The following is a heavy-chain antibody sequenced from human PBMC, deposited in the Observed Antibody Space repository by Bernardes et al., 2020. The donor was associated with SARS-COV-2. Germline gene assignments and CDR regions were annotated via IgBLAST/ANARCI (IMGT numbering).Heavy chain of an antibody. CDR2: IISSGTTT. CDR1: GFTFSNYY. V-gene: IGHV3-11*01. Sequence: GGSLRLSCAASGFTFSNYYMSWIRQAPGKGLEWLSYIISSGTTTYYADSVKGRFTISRDNANNSLFLQMNSLRAEDTAVYYCARERGGGYFDYWGQGALVTVSS. J-gene: IGHJ4*02. CDR3: ARERGGGYFDY. D-gene: IGHD3-10*01.